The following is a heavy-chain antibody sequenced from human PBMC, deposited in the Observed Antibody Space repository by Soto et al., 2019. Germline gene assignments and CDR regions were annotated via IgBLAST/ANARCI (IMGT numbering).Heavy chain of an antibody. CDR1: GFTFDDYS. J-gene: IGHJ6*02. D-gene: IGHD2-15*01. CDR3: AKVVVPKIVDESGMDV. Sequence: EVQLVESGGVVVQPGGSLRLSCAASGFTFDDYSMHWVRQAPGKGLEWVSLISWDGGSTYYGDSVKGRCIISRDNSKNSLYLQMNSLIPDDAALYYCAKVVVPKIVDESGMDVWGQGTTVTVSS. V-gene: IGHV3-43*01. CDR2: ISWDGGST.